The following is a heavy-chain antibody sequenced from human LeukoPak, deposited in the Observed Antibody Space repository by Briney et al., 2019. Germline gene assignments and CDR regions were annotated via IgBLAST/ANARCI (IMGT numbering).Heavy chain of an antibody. CDR1: GGSISSGDYY. V-gene: IGHV4-30-4*01. CDR2: IYHSGST. D-gene: IGHD6-13*01. CDR3: AREGIAAAARFFDL. J-gene: IGHJ2*01. Sequence: SEALSLTCTVSGGSISSGDYYWSWIRQSPGKGLEWIGHIYHSGSTYYNPSLKSRVTISADTSKNQFSLNLSSVTAADTAVYYCAREGIAAAARFFDLWGRGTLVTVSS.